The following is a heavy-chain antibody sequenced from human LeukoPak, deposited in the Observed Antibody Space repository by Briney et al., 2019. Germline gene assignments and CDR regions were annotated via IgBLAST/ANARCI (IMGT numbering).Heavy chain of an antibody. V-gene: IGHV2-5*01. CDR3: AHRGDITMVRGVSPIRGWFDP. D-gene: IGHD3-10*01. Sequence: ASGPTLVKPTQTLTLTCTFSGFSLSTSGVGVGWIRQPPGKALESLAVIYWNDDKRYSPVLKSRLTITKDTSKNQVVLTMTNMDPVDTATYYCAHRGDITMVRGVSPIRGWFDPWGQGTLVTVSS. J-gene: IGHJ5*02. CDR1: GFSLSTSGVG. CDR2: IYWNDDK.